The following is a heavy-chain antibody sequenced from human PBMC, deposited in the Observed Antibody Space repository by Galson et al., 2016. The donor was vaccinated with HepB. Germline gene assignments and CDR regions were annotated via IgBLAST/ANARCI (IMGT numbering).Heavy chain of an antibody. J-gene: IGHJ6*02. V-gene: IGHV3-64D*09. CDR3: VTQYGVDV. CDR2: ISSDAVTP. Sequence: SLRLSCAASGFTFSSYAMHWVRQAPGKGLEYVSAISSDAVTPYYADSVKGRFTISRENSKNTLYLQMSGLRAEDTAVYYCVTQYGVDVWGQGTTVTVS. CDR1: GFTFSSYA.